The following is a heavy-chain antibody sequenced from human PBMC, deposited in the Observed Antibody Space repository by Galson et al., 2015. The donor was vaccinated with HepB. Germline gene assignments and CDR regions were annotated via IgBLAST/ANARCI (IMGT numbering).Heavy chain of an antibody. V-gene: IGHV3-66*01. J-gene: IGHJ3*02. CDR2: IYSGGST. CDR3: ARVGYYDSSGYYYVSVGAFDI. D-gene: IGHD3-22*01. Sequence: SLRLSCAASGFTFSSYSMNWVRQAPGKGLEWVSVIYSGGSTYYADSVKGRFTISRDNSKNTLYLQMNSLRAEDTAVYYCARVGYYDSSGYYYVSVGAFDIWGQGTMVTVSS. CDR1: GFTFSSYS.